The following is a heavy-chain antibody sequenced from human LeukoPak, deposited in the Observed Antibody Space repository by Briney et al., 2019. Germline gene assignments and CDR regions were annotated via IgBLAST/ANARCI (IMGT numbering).Heavy chain of an antibody. CDR2: ISYIGRT. D-gene: IGHD1-26*01. V-gene: IGHV4-59*11. Sequence: PSETLSLTCAVSDDSFSSHYWTWIRQPPGKGLEWIGYISYIGRTNYNPSLKSRVTISIDTSKNQFSLKLTSVTAADTAVYYCARVRELLIWFDPWGQGTLVTVSS. CDR3: ARVRELLIWFDP. CDR1: DDSFSSHY. J-gene: IGHJ5*02.